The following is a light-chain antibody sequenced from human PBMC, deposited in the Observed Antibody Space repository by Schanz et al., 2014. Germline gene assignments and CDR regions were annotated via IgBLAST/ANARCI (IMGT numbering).Light chain of an antibody. V-gene: IGKV2-28*01. CDR1: QSLLHSNGYSY. CDR3: MQAVQAPFT. Sequence: DIVMTQSPLSLPVTPGESASISCRSSQSLLHSNGYSYLDWYLQKPGQPPQLLIYFSSHRASGVPDRFSGSGAGTDFTLKISRVEAEDVGVYYCMQAVQAPFTFGPGTKVDIK. J-gene: IGKJ3*01. CDR2: FSS.